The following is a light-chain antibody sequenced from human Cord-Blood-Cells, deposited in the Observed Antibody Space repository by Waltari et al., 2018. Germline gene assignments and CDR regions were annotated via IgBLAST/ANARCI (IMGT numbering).Light chain of an antibody. CDR2: DAS. CDR1: QSMSSW. Sequence: DIQMTQSPSPLPASVGDRVTITCRASQSMSSWLACYQQKPGKAPKLLIYDASSLESGVPSMFSGSGSRTESTLTISSLRPDDFATYYCQQYNSYWTFGQGTKVEIK. V-gene: IGKV1-5*01. CDR3: QQYNSYWT. J-gene: IGKJ1*01.